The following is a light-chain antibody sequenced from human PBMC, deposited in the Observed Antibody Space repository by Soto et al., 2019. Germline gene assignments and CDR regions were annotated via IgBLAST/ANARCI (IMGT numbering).Light chain of an antibody. CDR3: QQYNNWWT. Sequence: EIVMTQSPATLSLSPGERATISCRASQSVSSNLVWYQQKPGQAPRLPIHDASTRATGIPARFSGSGSGTEFTLAISSLQSEDFAVYYCQQYNNWWTFGQGTKVEIK. J-gene: IGKJ1*01. CDR1: QSVSSN. CDR2: DAS. V-gene: IGKV3-15*01.